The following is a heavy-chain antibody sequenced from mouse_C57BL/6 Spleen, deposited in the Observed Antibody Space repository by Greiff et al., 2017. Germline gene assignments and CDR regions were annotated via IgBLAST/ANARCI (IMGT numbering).Heavy chain of an antibody. CDR2: ISDGGSYT. J-gene: IGHJ1*03. CDR1: GFTFSSYA. V-gene: IGHV5-4*01. D-gene: IGHD2-4*01. Sequence: EVHLVESGGGLVKPGGSLKLSCAASGFTFSSYAMSWVRQTPEKRLEWVATISDGGSYTYYPDNVKGRFTISRDNAKNNLYLQMSHLKSEDTAMYYCARGDYDYDWDWYFDVWGTGTTVTVSS. CDR3: ARGDYDYDWDWYFDV.